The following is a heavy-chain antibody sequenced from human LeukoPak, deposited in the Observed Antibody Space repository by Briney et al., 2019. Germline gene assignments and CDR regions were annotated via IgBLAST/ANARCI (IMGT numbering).Heavy chain of an antibody. D-gene: IGHD2-2*01. CDR2: ISYDGSKK. Sequence: PGGSLRLSCAGSGFTFSSYGMHWVRQAPGKGLEWVALISYDGSKKLYADSVKGRFTISRDNSKNTLYLEMNSLRTADTAVYYCAKENFPYCSSTSCYGFDYWGQGTLVTVSS. CDR1: GFTFSSYG. CDR3: AKENFPYCSSTSCYGFDY. J-gene: IGHJ4*02. V-gene: IGHV3-30*18.